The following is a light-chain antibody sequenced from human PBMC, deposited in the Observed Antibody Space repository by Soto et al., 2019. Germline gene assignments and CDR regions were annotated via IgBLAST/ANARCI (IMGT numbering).Light chain of an antibody. V-gene: IGKV3-20*01. CDR2: GAS. J-gene: IGKJ3*01. CDR1: QIIISNY. CDR3: QQYGSSLLFT. Sequence: EIVLTQSPGTLSLSPGERATLSCRASQIIISNYLAWYQQKPGQAPRLLIYGASHRATGIPARFSGSGFGTDFLLTISRVEPEDVAVYYCQQYGSSLLFTCRPGTKVDI.